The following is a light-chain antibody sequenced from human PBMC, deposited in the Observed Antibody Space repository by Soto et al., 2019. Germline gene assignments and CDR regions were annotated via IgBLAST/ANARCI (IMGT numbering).Light chain of an antibody. CDR3: QSYDSSLRVV. J-gene: IGLJ2*01. Sequence: QSVLTQPPSVSGAPGQRVTISCTGSSSNIGAGYDVHWYQQLPGTAPKLLIYGNSNRPSGVPDRFSGSKSGTSASLAITGLQAEDEADDSCQSYDSSLRVVFGGGTKVTVL. CDR2: GNS. V-gene: IGLV1-40*01. CDR1: SSNIGAGYD.